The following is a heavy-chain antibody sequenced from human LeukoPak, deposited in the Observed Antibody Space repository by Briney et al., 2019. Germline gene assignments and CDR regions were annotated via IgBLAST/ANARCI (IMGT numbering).Heavy chain of an antibody. D-gene: IGHD2-2*01. Sequence: RASVKVSCKVSGYTLTELSMHWVRQAPGKGLEWMGGFDPEDGETIYAQKFQGRVTMTEDTSTDTAYMELSSLRSEDTAVYYCARVDCSSTSCYEIDYWGQGTLVTVSS. J-gene: IGHJ4*02. CDR1: GYTLTELS. V-gene: IGHV1-24*01. CDR3: ARVDCSSTSCYEIDY. CDR2: FDPEDGET.